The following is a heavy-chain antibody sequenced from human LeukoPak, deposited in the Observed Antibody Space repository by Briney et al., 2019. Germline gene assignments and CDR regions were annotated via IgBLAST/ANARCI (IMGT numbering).Heavy chain of an antibody. J-gene: IGHJ4*02. Sequence: GGSLRLSCAASGFTFSSYSMNWVRQAPGKGLEWVSTISSSSSYIYYADSVKGQFTISRDNAKNSLYLQMNSLRAEDTAVYYCARSQTGDPLDYWGQGTLVTVSS. D-gene: IGHD7-27*01. CDR2: ISSSSSYI. CDR1: GFTFSSYS. V-gene: IGHV3-21*01. CDR3: ARSQTGDPLDY.